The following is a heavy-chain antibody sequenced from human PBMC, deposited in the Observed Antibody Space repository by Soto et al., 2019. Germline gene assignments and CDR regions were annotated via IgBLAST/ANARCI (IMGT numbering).Heavy chain of an antibody. CDR2: IYYSGST. D-gene: IGHD3-3*01. CDR3: ASQSDFWSGYYGIWFDP. Sequence: PSETLSLTCTVSGGSISSGGYYWSWIRQHPGRGLEWIGYIYYSGSTYYNPSLKSRVTISVDTSKNQFSLKLSSVTAADTAVYYCASQSDFWSGYYGIWFDPWGQGTLVTVSS. V-gene: IGHV4-39*01. CDR1: GGSISSGGYY. J-gene: IGHJ5*02.